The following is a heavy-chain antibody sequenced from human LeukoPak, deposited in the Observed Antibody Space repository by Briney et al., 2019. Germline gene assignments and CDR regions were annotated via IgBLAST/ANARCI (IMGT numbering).Heavy chain of an antibody. J-gene: IGHJ5*02. CDR1: GFTFDDYA. D-gene: IGHD6-19*01. V-gene: IGHV3-9*01. Sequence: PGGSLRLSCAASGFTFDDYAMHWVRHAPGKGLEWVSGISWNSGSIGYADSVKGRFTISRDNAKNSLYLQMNSLRAEDTALYYCAKGSSGWYGDWFDPWGQGTLVTVSS. CDR3: AKGSSGWYGDWFDP. CDR2: ISWNSGSI.